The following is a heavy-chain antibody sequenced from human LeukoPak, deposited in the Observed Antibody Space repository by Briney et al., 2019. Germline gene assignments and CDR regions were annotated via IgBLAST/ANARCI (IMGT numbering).Heavy chain of an antibody. J-gene: IGHJ4*02. Sequence: ASVEVSCKASGGTFSSYAISWVRQAPGQGLEWIGGIIRIFGSANYAQKFQGRVTITTDESTSTAYMELSSLRSEDTAVYYCAREGEPYGGNSLQPGFDYWGQGTLVTVSS. V-gene: IGHV1-69*05. CDR1: GGTFSSYA. CDR3: AREGEPYGGNSLQPGFDY. D-gene: IGHD4-23*01. CDR2: IIRIFGSA.